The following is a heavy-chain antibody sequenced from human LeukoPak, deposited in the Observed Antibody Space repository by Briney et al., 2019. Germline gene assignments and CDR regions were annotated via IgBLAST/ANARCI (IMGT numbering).Heavy chain of an antibody. CDR3: TRVARRYSYGLIDY. V-gene: IGHV3-49*03. D-gene: IGHD5-18*01. CDR2: IRSKAYGGTT. CDR1: GFTFGDYA. J-gene: IGHJ4*02. Sequence: GGSLRLSCTASGFTFGDYAMSWFRQAPGKGLEWVGFIRSKAYGGTTEYAASVKGRFTISRDDSKSIACLQMNSLKTEDTAVYYCTRVARRYSYGLIDYWGQGTLVTVSS.